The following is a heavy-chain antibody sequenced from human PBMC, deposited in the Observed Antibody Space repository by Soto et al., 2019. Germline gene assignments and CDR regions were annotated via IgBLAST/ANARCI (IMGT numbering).Heavy chain of an antibody. Sequence: GGSLRLSCAASGFTFSSYAMHWVRQAPGKGLEWVAVISYDGSNKYYADSVKGRFTISRDNSKNTLYLQMNSLRAEDTAVYYCARESMVRGVIIAPAERNFDYWGQGTLVTVSS. J-gene: IGHJ4*02. V-gene: IGHV3-30-3*01. CDR3: ARESMVRGVIIAPAERNFDY. D-gene: IGHD3-10*01. CDR2: ISYDGSNK. CDR1: GFTFSSYA.